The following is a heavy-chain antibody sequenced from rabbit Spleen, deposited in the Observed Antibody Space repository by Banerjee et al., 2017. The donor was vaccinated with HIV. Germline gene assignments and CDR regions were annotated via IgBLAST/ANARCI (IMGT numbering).Heavy chain of an antibody. CDR1: GFSFSYSYY. V-gene: IGHV1S40*01. J-gene: IGHJ3*01. CDR2: IYDGDGRT. CDR3: ARDAGVVGFHLTL. D-gene: IGHD4-2*01. Sequence: QSLEESGGGLVQPEGALTLTCIASGFSFSYSYYMCWVRQAPGKGLEWIACIYDGDGRTYYASWATGRFTISKASSPTVTLQMTSLTAADTATSFCARDAGVVGFHLTLWGQGTLVTVS.